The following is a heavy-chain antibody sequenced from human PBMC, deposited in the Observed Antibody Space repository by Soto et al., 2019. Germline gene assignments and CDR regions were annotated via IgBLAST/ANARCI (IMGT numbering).Heavy chain of an antibody. CDR3: ARDVLRSNYYGMDV. CDR2: IYYSGST. J-gene: IGHJ6*02. D-gene: IGHD3-3*01. Sequence: PSETLSLTCTVSGGSTSSGGYYWSWIRQHPGKGLEWIGYIYYSGSTYYNPSLKSRVTISVDTSKNQFSLKLSSVTAADTAVYYCARDVLRSNYYGMDVWGQGTTVTVSS. CDR1: GGSTSSGGYY. V-gene: IGHV4-31*03.